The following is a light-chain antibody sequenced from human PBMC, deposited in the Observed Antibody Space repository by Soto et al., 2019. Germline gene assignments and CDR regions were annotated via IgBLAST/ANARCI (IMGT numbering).Light chain of an antibody. CDR3: QQRSNWPPFT. Sequence: EIVLTQSPATLSLSPGERATLSFRASQSVSSYLAWYQQKPGQAPRLLIYDASNRTTGIPARFSGSGSGTDVTLTISSLEPEDFAVYYGQQRSNWPPFTFGPGTKVDIK. J-gene: IGKJ3*01. CDR1: QSVSSY. CDR2: DAS. V-gene: IGKV3-11*01.